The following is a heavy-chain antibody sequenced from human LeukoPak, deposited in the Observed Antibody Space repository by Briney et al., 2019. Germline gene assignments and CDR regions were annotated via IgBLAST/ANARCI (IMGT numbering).Heavy chain of an antibody. CDR3: ARRKVSVYGDYGYYYYYYGMDV. CDR2: IYYSGST. J-gene: IGHJ6*02. CDR1: GGSISSYY. V-gene: IGHV4-59*01. D-gene: IGHD4-17*01. Sequence: SETLSLTCTVSGGSISSYYWSWIRQPPGKGLEWIGYIYYSGSTNYNPSLKSRVTIPVDTSKNQFSLKLSSVTAADTAVYYCARRKVSVYGDYGYYYYYYGMDVWGQGTTVTVSS.